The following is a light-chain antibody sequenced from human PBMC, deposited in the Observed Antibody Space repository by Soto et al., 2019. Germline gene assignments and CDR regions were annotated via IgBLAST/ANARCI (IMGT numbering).Light chain of an antibody. V-gene: IGLV2-11*01. CDR2: DVT. Sequence: QSVPTQPRSVSGSPGQSVTISCTGTSSNVGDYNYVSWYQQHPGKAPKVMIYDVTKRPAGVPDRFSGSKSGNSASLTISGLQAEDEADYYCCSYAGNYIYVFGTGTKVTVL. J-gene: IGLJ1*01. CDR3: CSYAGNYIYV. CDR1: SSNVGDYNY.